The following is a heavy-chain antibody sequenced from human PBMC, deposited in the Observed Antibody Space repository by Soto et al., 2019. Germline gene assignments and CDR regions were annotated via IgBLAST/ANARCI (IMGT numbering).Heavy chain of an antibody. Sequence: QVQLQQWGAGLLKPSETLSLTCAVYGGSFSGYYWSWIRQPPGKGLEWIGEINHSGSTNYNPSLKSRVNISVGTSKNQFSLTLSSVTAADTAVYYCARGVLWFGELFPGGWFDPWGPGTLVTVSS. CDR1: GGSFSGYY. V-gene: IGHV4-34*01. J-gene: IGHJ5*02. CDR2: INHSGST. CDR3: ARGVLWFGELFPGGWFDP. D-gene: IGHD3-10*01.